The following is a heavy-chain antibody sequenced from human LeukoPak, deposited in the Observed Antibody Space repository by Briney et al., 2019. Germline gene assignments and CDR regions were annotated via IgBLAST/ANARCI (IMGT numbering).Heavy chain of an antibody. Sequence: ASVKASCKASGYTFTSYGISWVRQAPGQGLEWMGWISAYNGNTNYAQKLQGRVTMTTDTSTSTAYMELRSLRSDDTAVYYCARDLERVYYDSSGQARTDYWGQGTLVTVSS. CDR2: ISAYNGNT. D-gene: IGHD3-22*01. CDR1: GYTFTSYG. V-gene: IGHV1-18*01. J-gene: IGHJ4*02. CDR3: ARDLERVYYDSSGQARTDY.